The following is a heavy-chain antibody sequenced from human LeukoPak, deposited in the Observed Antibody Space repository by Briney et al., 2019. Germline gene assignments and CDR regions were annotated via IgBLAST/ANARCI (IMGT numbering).Heavy chain of an antibody. J-gene: IGHJ4*02. V-gene: IGHV3-72*01. D-gene: IGHD3-22*01. CDR2: TRNKANGYTT. Sequence: GGSLRLSCAASGFTFSDRYMDWVRQAPGKGLEWVGRTRNKANGYTTDYAASVKGRFTISRDDSKNSLYLQMNSLKTEDTALYYCARCYYDSSGFPFDYWGQGTLVTVSS. CDR3: ARCYYDSSGFPFDY. CDR1: GFTFSDRY.